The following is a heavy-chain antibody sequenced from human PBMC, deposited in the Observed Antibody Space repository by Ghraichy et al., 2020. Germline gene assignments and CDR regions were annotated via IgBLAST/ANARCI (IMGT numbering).Heavy chain of an antibody. V-gene: IGHV4-39*01. J-gene: IGHJ6*02. D-gene: IGHD3-3*01. CDR1: GGSVSSSTNH. Sequence: SETLSLTCTVSGGSVSSSTNHWGWIRQSPGKGLEWIGSIYYSGSTYYNPSLKSRVTISVDTSKNQFSLKLSSVTAADTAVYYCASLTYYDFWSGLGYMDVWGQGTTVTVSS. CDR2: IYYSGST. CDR3: ASLTYYDFWSGLGYMDV.